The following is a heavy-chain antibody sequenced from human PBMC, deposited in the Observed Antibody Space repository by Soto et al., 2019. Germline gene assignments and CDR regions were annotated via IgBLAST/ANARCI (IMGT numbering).Heavy chain of an antibody. Sequence: ASVKVSCKASGYTFTNYHMHWVRQAPGQGLEWMGWISAHNGKTNYPQELQGRVTMTTDTSTSTAYMELRSLRSDDTAVYYCARVDTAMVTASYWGQGTLVTVSS. CDR2: ISAHNGKT. CDR1: GYTFTNYH. J-gene: IGHJ4*02. CDR3: ARVDTAMVTASY. V-gene: IGHV1-18*01. D-gene: IGHD5-18*01.